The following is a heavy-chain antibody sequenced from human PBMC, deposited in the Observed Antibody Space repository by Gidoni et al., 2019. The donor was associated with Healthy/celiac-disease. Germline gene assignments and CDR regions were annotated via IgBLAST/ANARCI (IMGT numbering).Heavy chain of an antibody. D-gene: IGHD5-18*01. Sequence: EVQLVESGGGLVLRGRSLRLCCAAPAFTFDTYAMHWVRQAPGTGREWVAGISWNSGSIGYADSVKGRFTIARDNAKNALYLQMNSLRAEDTALYYCAKDEGPDGYGGNSLSYFDYWGQGTLVTVSA. V-gene: IGHV3-9*01. CDR1: AFTFDTYA. CDR2: ISWNSGSI. CDR3: AKDEGPDGYGGNSLSYFDY. J-gene: IGHJ4*02.